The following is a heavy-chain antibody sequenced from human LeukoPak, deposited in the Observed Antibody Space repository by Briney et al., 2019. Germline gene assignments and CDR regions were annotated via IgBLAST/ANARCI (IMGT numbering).Heavy chain of an antibody. Sequence: ASVKVSCKASGYTLTVLSMHWVRQAPGKGLEWMEGFDLEDGETIYAQKFQGRVTMTEDPSTDTAYMELSSLRSEDTAVYYCATNSGGSSGYYYYWGQGTLVTVSS. CDR1: GYTLTVLS. CDR2: FDLEDGET. CDR3: ATNSGGSSGYYYY. J-gene: IGHJ4*02. V-gene: IGHV1-24*01. D-gene: IGHD3-22*01.